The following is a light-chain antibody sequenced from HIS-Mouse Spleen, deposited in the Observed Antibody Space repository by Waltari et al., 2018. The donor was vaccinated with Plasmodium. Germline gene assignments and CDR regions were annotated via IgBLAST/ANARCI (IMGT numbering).Light chain of an antibody. CDR3: QQYNNWSFT. CDR2: GAS. J-gene: IGKJ3*01. CDR1: QSVSSN. Sequence: DIVMTQSPATLSVSPGERATLSCRASQSVSSNLAWYQQKPGQAPRLLIYGASTRATGIPARFSGSGSRTEFTLTISSLQSEDFAVYYCQQYNNWSFTFGPGTKVDIK. V-gene: IGKV3-15*01.